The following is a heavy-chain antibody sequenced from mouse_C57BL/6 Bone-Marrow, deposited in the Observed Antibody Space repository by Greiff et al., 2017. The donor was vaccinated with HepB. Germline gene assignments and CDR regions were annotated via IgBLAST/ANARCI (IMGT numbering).Heavy chain of an antibody. J-gene: IGHJ2*01. Sequence: EVQLQQSGAELVRPGASVKLSCTASGFNIKDYYMHWVKQRPEQDLEWIGRIDPEDGDTEYAPKFQGKATMTADTSSNTAYLQLSSLTSEDTAVYYCTMGYYYGSSCDYWGQGTTLTVSS. D-gene: IGHD1-1*01. CDR2: IDPEDGDT. V-gene: IGHV14-1*01. CDR3: TMGYYYGSSCDY. CDR1: GFNIKDYY.